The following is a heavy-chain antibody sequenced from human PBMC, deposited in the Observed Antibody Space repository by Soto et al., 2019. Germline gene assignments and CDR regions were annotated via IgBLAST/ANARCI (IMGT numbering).Heavy chain of an antibody. Sequence: GGSLRLSCTASGFTFNTHWMHWVRQAPGKGLVWVSRIYFDGITTNYADSVKGRLTVSRDNAKNTVYLHVSTLRDEDTAVYYCARGGAMGVDYWGQGTLVTVSS. J-gene: IGHJ4*02. CDR2: IYFDGITT. D-gene: IGHD1-26*01. V-gene: IGHV3-74*01. CDR3: ARGGAMGVDY. CDR1: GFTFNTHW.